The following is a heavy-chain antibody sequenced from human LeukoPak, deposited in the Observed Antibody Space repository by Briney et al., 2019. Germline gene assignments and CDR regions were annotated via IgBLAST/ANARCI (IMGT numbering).Heavy chain of an antibody. CDR3: ANILGYCSGWSW. J-gene: IGHJ3*01. D-gene: IGHD6-19*01. V-gene: IGHV3-74*01. CDR1: GFTFSSYW. Sequence: PGGSLRLSCAASGFTFSSYWMHWVRQAPGKGLVWVSRINSDGSSTSYADSVKGRFTISRDNAKNTLYLQMNSLRAEDTAVYYCANILGYCSGWSWWGQGTMVTVSS. CDR2: INSDGSST.